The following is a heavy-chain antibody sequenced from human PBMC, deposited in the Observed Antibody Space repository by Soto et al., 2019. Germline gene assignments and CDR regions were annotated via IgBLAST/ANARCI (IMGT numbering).Heavy chain of an antibody. Sequence: QVQLVQSGAEVKKPGSSVKVSCKASGGTFSSYAISWVRQAPGQGLEWMGGIIPIFGTANYAQKFQGRVTITADESTSTAYMELSSLRSEDTAVYYCARWVGSSSSGDYYYGMDVWGQGTTVNVSS. CDR1: GGTFSSYA. D-gene: IGHD6-6*01. CDR2: IIPIFGTA. J-gene: IGHJ6*02. CDR3: ARWVGSSSSGDYYYGMDV. V-gene: IGHV1-69*01.